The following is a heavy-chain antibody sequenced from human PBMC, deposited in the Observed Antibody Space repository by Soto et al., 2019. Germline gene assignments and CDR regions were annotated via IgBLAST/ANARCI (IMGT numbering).Heavy chain of an antibody. Sequence: SETLSLTCTVSGVSISSSSYYWGWIRQPPGKGLEWIGSIYYSGSTYYNPSLKSRVTISVDTSKNQFSLKLSSVTAADTAVYYCATTVDDFNAFDIWGQGTMVTVSS. CDR3: ATTVDDFNAFDI. J-gene: IGHJ3*02. CDR2: IYYSGST. D-gene: IGHD2-21*02. V-gene: IGHV4-39*01. CDR1: GVSISSSSYY.